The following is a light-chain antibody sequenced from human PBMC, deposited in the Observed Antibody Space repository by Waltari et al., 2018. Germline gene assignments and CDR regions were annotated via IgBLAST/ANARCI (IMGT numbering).Light chain of an antibody. CDR3: QSYSSSPWT. CDR1: QSVSSY. V-gene: IGKV3-20*01. J-gene: IGKJ1*01. CDR2: GAS. Sequence: VILTQSPATLSLSPGERATLSCRASQSVSSYLAWYQQKPGQAPRPLISGASSRATGIPDRFSGSGSGTECTLTISSLEPEDFAVYYCQSYSSSPWTFGQGTKVEIK.